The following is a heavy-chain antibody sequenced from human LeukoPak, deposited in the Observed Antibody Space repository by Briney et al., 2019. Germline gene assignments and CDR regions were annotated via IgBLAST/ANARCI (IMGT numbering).Heavy chain of an antibody. Sequence: GGSPRLSCAASGFTFTTYGMHWVRQAPGKGLEWLAVISYDGSHKYYTDSVKGRFTISRDNSRNTLYLQMDSLRAEDTAVYYCANSYYYDSSGHYTISNHLDYWGQGTLVTVSS. CDR3: ANSYYYDSSGHYTISNHLDY. CDR1: GFTFTTYG. CDR2: ISYDGSHK. V-gene: IGHV3-30*18. D-gene: IGHD3-22*01. J-gene: IGHJ4*02.